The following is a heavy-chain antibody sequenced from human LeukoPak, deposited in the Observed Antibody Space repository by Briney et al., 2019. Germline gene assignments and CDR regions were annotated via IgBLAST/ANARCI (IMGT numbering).Heavy chain of an antibody. D-gene: IGHD1-26*01. J-gene: IGHJ4*02. CDR2: INHSGST. V-gene: IGHV4-34*01. CDR3: ARGRSWELPHY. Sequence: PSETLSLTCAVYGGSFSGYYWSWIRQPPGKGLEWIGEINHSGSTNYNPSLKSRVTISVDTSKNQFSLKLSSVTAADTAVYYCARGRSWELPHYWGQGTLVTVSS. CDR1: GGSFSGYY.